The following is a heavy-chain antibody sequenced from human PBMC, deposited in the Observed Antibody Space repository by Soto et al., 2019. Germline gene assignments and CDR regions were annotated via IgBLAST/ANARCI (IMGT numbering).Heavy chain of an antibody. CDR1: GGSISSYY. D-gene: IGHD2-15*01. CDR2: IYYSGST. CDR3: ARAGVVAATPFQH. Sequence: QVQLQESGPGLVKPSETLSLTCTVSGGSISSYYWSWIRQPPGKGLEWIGYIYYSGSTNYNPSLKSRVTLSVETSKNQFSLKLSSVTAADTAVYYCARAGVVAATPFQHWGQGTLVTVSS. V-gene: IGHV4-59*01. J-gene: IGHJ1*01.